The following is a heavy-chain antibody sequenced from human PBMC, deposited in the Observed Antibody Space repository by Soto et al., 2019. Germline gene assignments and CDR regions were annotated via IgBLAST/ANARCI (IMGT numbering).Heavy chain of an antibody. V-gene: IGHV5-10-1*01. D-gene: IGHD3-22*01. Sequence: PGESLKISCKGSGYSFTSYWISWVRQMPGKGLEWMGRIDPSDSYTNYSPSFQGHVTISADKSISTAYLQWSSLKASDTAMYYCASTNYYDSSGYYRYYGMDVWGQGTTVTV. J-gene: IGHJ6*02. CDR3: ASTNYYDSSGYYRYYGMDV. CDR2: IDPSDSYT. CDR1: GYSFTSYW.